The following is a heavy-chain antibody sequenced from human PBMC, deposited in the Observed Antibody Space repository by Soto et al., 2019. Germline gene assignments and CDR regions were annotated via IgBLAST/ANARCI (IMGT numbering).Heavy chain of an antibody. CDR1: GFPFTNYW. V-gene: IGHV3-74*01. D-gene: IGHD2-8*02. CDR2: ISPDGSDV. CDR3: ACWRHIVPVAPSDFDR. Sequence: QVVESGGGLVPPGGSLRLSCAASGFPFTNYWMNWVRQTPGKGLMWVSRISPDGSDVGYADSVEGRFTVSRDNAKNTLYLQMHSLRAEDTAMYYCACWRHIVPVAPSDFDRWGQGTLVTVSS. J-gene: IGHJ4*02.